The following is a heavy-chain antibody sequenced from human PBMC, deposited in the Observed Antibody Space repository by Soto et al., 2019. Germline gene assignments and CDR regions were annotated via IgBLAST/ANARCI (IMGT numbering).Heavy chain of an antibody. J-gene: IGHJ4*02. CDR3: ASFSNYASFDY. V-gene: IGHV4-30-2*01. CDR2: IYHGGNT. D-gene: IGHD4-4*01. CDR1: GGSISSGGYS. Sequence: PSETLSLTCTVSGGSISSGGYSWSWIRQTPGKGLEWIGYIYHGGNTYYNPSLKSRVTISVDRSKNQFSLRLRSVTAADTAVHYCASFSNYASFDYWGRGTLVTVSS.